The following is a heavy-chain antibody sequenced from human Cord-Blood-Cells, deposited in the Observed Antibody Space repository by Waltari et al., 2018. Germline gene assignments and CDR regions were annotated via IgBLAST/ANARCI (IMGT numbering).Heavy chain of an antibody. CDR3: ASADF. Sequence: QVQLVESGGGVVQPGGSLRLSCAASGFTFSRYGMHWVRQAPGKGLEWVAFIRCDGSNKYYADSVKGRFTISRDNSKNTLYLQMNSLRAEDTAVYYCASADFWGQGTLVTVSS. V-gene: IGHV3-30*02. CDR1: GFTFSRYG. D-gene: IGHD6-19*01. CDR2: IRCDGSNK. J-gene: IGHJ4*02.